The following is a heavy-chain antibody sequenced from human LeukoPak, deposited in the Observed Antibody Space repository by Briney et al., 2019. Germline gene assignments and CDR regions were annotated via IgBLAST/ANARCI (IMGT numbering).Heavy chain of an antibody. D-gene: IGHD3-10*01. CDR3: ARAGEYYYGSGSYYNGRFDY. Sequence: SETLSLTCAVYGGSFSGYYWSWIRQPPGKGLEWIGEINHSGSTNYNPSLKSRVTISVDTSKNQFSLKLSSVTAADTAVYYCARAGEYYYGSGSYYNGRFDYWGQGTLVTVSS. CDR1: GGSFSGYY. J-gene: IGHJ4*02. CDR2: INHSGST. V-gene: IGHV4-34*01.